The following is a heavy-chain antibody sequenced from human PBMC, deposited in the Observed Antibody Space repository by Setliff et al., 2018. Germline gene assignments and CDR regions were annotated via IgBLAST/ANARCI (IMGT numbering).Heavy chain of an antibody. Sequence: ASVQVSCKASGYTFTTYAISWMRQAPGQGLEYMGWINTNTGNPSYAQGFTGRFVFSLDTSVSTAYLQISSLKAEDTAVYYCARASRYGTPRYRGDYYMGVWGKGTTVTVSS. V-gene: IGHV7-4-1*02. J-gene: IGHJ6*03. CDR2: INTNTGNP. D-gene: IGHD5-12*01. CDR1: GYTFTTYA. CDR3: ARASRYGTPRYRGDYYMGV.